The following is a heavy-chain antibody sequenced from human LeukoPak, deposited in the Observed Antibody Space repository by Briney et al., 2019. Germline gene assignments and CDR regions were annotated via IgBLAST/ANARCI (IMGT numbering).Heavy chain of an antibody. CDR2: IYYSGST. CDR1: GGSISSSSYY. V-gene: IGHV4-39*01. D-gene: IGHD6-13*01. J-gene: IGHJ3*02. Sequence: SETLSLTCTVSGGSISSSSYYWGWIRQPPGKGLEWIGSIYYSGSTYYNPSLKSRVTISVDTSKNQFSLKLSSVTAADTAVYYCARASAAAYDAFDIWGQGTMVTVSS. CDR3: ARASAAAYDAFDI.